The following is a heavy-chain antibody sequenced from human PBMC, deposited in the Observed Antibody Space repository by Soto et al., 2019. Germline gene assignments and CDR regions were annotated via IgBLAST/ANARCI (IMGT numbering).Heavy chain of an antibody. V-gene: IGHV4-34*01. Sequence: SETLSLTCAVYGGSFSGYYWSWIRQPPGKGLEWIGEINHSGSTNYNPSLKSRVTISVDTSKNQFSLKLSSVTAADTAVYYCLLHYYDSSGYSPYERREHWGQGTLVTVSS. J-gene: IGHJ1*01. CDR1: GGSFSGYY. D-gene: IGHD3-22*01. CDR2: INHSGST. CDR3: LLHYYDSSGYSPYERREH.